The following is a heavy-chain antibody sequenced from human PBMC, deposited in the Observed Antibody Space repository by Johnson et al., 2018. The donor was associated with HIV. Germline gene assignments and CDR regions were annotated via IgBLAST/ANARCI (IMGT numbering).Heavy chain of an antibody. CDR3: TSLDYYDSSGYYYDAFDI. D-gene: IGHD3-22*01. J-gene: IGHJ3*02. Sequence: VQLVESGGGLVQPGGSLRLSCTASGFTFGDYAMSWFRQAPGKGLEWVGCIRSKAYGGTTEYAASVKGRFTISRDDSKSIAYLQMNSLKTEDTAVYYCTSLDYYDSSGYYYDAFDIWGQGTMVTVSS. CDR1: GFTFGDYA. CDR2: IRSKAYGGTT. V-gene: IGHV3-49*03.